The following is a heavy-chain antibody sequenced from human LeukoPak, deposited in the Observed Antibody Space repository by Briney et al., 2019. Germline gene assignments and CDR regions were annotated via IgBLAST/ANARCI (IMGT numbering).Heavy chain of an antibody. J-gene: IGHJ4*02. CDR2: INPDGSTR. Sequence: GGSLRLSCVTSGFTFSSSWMSWVRQAPGKGLEWVASINPDGSTRHHVDSVKGRFTISRDNAKKSLFLQMGALRAEDTAVYFCAKLLGTATHYDYWGLGTLVIVSS. CDR1: GFTFSSSW. V-gene: IGHV3-7*01. D-gene: IGHD1-7*01. CDR3: AKLLGTATHYDY.